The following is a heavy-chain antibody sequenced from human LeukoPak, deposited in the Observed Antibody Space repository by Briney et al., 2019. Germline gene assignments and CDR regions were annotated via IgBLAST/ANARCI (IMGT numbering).Heavy chain of an antibody. CDR1: GGSFSGYY. CDR3: ARGLDYGGDYFDY. D-gene: IGHD4-17*01. CDR2: INHSGST. Sequence: PSETLSLTCAVYGGSFSGYYWSWIRQPPGEGLEWIGEINHSGSTNYNPSLKSRVTISVDTSKNQFSLKLSSVTAADTAVYYCARGLDYGGDYFDYWGQGTLVTVSS. J-gene: IGHJ4*02. V-gene: IGHV4-34*01.